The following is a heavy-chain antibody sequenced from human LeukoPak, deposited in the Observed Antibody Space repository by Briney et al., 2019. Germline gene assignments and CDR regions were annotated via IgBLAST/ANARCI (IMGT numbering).Heavy chain of an antibody. CDR2: INPNSGGT. Sequence: ASVKVSCKASGYTFTDYYMHWVRQAPGQGLEWMGWINPNSGGTNYAQKFQGRVTMTRDTSISTAYMELSRLRSDDTAVYYCARGGPSLRYFDWLLDYWGQGTLVTVSS. V-gene: IGHV1-2*02. CDR1: GYTFTDYY. D-gene: IGHD3-9*01. CDR3: ARGGPSLRYFDWLLDY. J-gene: IGHJ4*02.